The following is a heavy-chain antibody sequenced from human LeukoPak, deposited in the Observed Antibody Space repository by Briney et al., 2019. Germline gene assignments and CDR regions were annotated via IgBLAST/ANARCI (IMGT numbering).Heavy chain of an antibody. D-gene: IGHD3-10*01. J-gene: IGHJ3*02. CDR1: GFTFSDYY. CDR3: ARCSMVRGVIPDAFDI. V-gene: IGHV3-11*01. CDR2: ISNTIGTI. Sequence: PGGSLRLSCAASGFTFSDYYMTWIRQAPGKGLEWVAYISNTIGTIYYADSVKGRFTISTDDAQNSLYLQMNSLRAEDTALYYCARCSMVRGVIPDAFDIWGQGTMVTVSS.